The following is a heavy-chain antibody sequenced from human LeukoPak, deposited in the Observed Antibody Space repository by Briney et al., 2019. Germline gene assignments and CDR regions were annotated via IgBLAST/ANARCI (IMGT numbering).Heavy chain of an antibody. V-gene: IGHV4-39*07. CDR3: ARSGYYYDSSVYYYLHHYYMDV. Sequence: PSETLSLTCTVSGGSISSSSYYWGWIRQPPGKGLEWIGSIYYSGSTYYNPSLKSRVTISVDTSKNQFSLKLSSVTAADTAVYYCARSGYYYDSSVYYYLHHYYMDVWGKGTTVTVSS. J-gene: IGHJ6*03. D-gene: IGHD3-22*01. CDR1: GGSISSSSYY. CDR2: IYYSGST.